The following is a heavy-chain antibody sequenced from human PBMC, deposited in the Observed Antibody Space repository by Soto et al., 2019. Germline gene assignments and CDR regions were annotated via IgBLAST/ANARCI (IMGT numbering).Heavy chain of an antibody. J-gene: IGHJ6*02. D-gene: IGHD2-2*01. CDR2: IIPIFGTA. V-gene: IGHV1-69*13. CDR1: GGTFSSYA. CDR3: AADIVVVPAATGPTYYYYGMDV. Sequence: SVKVSCKASGGTFSSYAISWVRQAPGQGLEWMGGIIPIFGTANYAQKFQGRVTITADESTSTAYMELSSLRSEDTAVYYCAADIVVVPAATGPTYYYYGMDVWGQGTTVTVSS.